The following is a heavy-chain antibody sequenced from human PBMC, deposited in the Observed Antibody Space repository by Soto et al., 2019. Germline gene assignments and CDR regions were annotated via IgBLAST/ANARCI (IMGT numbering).Heavy chain of an antibody. V-gene: IGHV3-30-3*01. D-gene: IGHD2-15*01. Sequence: QVQLVESGGGVVQPGRSLRLSCAASGFTFSSYAMHWVHQAPGKGLERVADISYDGSNKYYADSVKGRFTISRDNYKNTLYLQMNGLRAEDTAVSYCARDPNHLYCSGGRCYWGVGGNWFDPWGQGTLVTVSS. CDR1: GFTFSSYA. CDR3: ARDPNHLYCSGGRCYWGVGGNWFDP. J-gene: IGHJ5*02. CDR2: ISYDGSNK.